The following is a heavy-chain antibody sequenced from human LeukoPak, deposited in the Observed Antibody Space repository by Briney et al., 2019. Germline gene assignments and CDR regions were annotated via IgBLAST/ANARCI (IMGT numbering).Heavy chain of an antibody. CDR3: ASGGVLLWCGVVDNLDY. V-gene: IGHV3-30*04. CDR1: GFTFSSYA. J-gene: IGHJ4*02. D-gene: IGHD3-10*01. CDR2: ISYDGSNK. Sequence: GRSLRLSCAASGFTFSSYAMHWVRQAPGKGLEWVAVISYDGSNKYYADSVKGRFTISRDNSKNTLYLQMNSLRAEDTAVYYCASGGVLLWCGVVDNLDYWGQGTLVTVSS.